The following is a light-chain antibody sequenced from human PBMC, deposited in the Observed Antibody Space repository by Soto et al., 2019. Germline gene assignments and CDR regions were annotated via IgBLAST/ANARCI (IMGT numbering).Light chain of an antibody. Sequence: QSALTQPDSLSGSPGQSITISCTGSSSDIGGFDLVSWYQQHPGKAPKLLLYEVNKRPSGVPDRFSGSKSGTSVSLAISGLRSDDEATYYCAAWDDTLDAQVFGGGTKLTVL. J-gene: IGLJ3*02. CDR3: AAWDDTLDAQV. CDR2: EVN. CDR1: SSDIGGFDL. V-gene: IGLV2-14*02.